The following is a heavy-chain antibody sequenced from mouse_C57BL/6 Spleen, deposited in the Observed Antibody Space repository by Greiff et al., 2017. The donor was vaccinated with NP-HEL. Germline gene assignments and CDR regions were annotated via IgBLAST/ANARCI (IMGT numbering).Heavy chain of an antibody. J-gene: IGHJ4*01. D-gene: IGHD1-2*01. CDR1: GFTFSSYG. CDR2: ISSGGSYT. V-gene: IGHV5-6*01. Sequence: EVQRVESGGDLVKPGGSLKLSCAASGFTFSSYGMSWVRQTPDKRLEWVATISSGGSYTYYPDSVKGRFTISRDNAKNTLYLQMSSLKSEDTAMYYCARRDGLYYAMDYWGQGTSVTVSS. CDR3: ARRDGLYYAMDY.